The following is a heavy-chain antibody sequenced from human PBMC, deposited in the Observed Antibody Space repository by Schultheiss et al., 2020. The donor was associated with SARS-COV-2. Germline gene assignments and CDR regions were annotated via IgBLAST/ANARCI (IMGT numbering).Heavy chain of an antibody. Sequence: GGSLRLSCAASGFTVSSNYMSWVRQAPGKGLEWVSVIYSGGSTYYADSVKGRFTISRDNSKNTLYLQMNSLRAEDTAVYYCASEYRSGWYYFDYWGQGTLVTVSS. CDR1: GFTVSSNY. CDR3: ASEYRSGWYYFDY. D-gene: IGHD6-19*01. V-gene: IGHV3-66*01. CDR2: IYSGGST. J-gene: IGHJ4*02.